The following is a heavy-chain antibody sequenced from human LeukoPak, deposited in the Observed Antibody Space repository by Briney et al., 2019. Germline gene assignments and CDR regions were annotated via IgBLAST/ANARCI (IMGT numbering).Heavy chain of an antibody. CDR2: IYYSGST. Sequence: SETLSLTCTVSGGSISSSSYYWGWIRQPPGKGLEWIGTIYYSGSTYYNPSLNSRVTMSVDTSKNQFSLKLSSVTAPDTAVYYCARLGSSWFDPWGQGTLVTVSS. V-gene: IGHV4-39*01. J-gene: IGHJ5*02. CDR3: ARLGSSWFDP. CDR1: GGSISSSSYY. D-gene: IGHD6-13*01.